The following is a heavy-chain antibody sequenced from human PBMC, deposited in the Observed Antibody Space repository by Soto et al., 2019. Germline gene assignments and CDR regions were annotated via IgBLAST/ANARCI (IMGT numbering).Heavy chain of an antibody. CDR2: SYYSGYT. D-gene: IGHD4-17*01. Sequence: QLQLQESGPGLVKPSETLSLTCTVSGDSISSNSYYWGWIRQPPGKGLEWIGSSYYSGYTYYNPSLKSRVSISVDTSKNQSSLKLISVTAADTAVYYCARTVTTRRVGDAFRIWGQGTLVTVSS. CDR1: GDSISSNSYY. V-gene: IGHV4-39*01. CDR3: ARTVTTRRVGDAFRI. J-gene: IGHJ3*02.